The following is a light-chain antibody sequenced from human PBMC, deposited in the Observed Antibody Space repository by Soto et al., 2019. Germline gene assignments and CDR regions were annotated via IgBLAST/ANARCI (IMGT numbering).Light chain of an antibody. CDR3: QQYNNWPPWT. Sequence: EIVMTQSPATLSVSPGERATLSFRASQSVSSNLAWYQQKPGQAPRLLIYGASTRATGIPARFSGSGSGTEFTLTIRSLQSEDFAVYYCQQYNNWPPWTFGQGTTVDIK. CDR1: QSVSSN. V-gene: IGKV3-15*01. CDR2: GAS. J-gene: IGKJ1*01.